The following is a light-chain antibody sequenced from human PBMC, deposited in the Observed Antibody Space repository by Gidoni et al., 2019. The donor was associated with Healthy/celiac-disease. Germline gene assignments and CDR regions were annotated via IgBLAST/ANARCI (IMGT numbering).Light chain of an antibody. Sequence: DIQMTQSPSTLSASVGDRVTITCRASQSISSWLAWYQQKPRKAPKLLIYDASSLESGVPSRFSGSGSGTEFTLTISSLQPDDFATYYCQQYTRWTFXQXTKVEIK. CDR1: QSISSW. CDR2: DAS. J-gene: IGKJ1*01. V-gene: IGKV1-5*01. CDR3: QQYTRWT.